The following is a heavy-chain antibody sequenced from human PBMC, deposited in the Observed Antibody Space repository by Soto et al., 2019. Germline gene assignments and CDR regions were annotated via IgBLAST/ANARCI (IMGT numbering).Heavy chain of an antibody. CDR1: GGTFSSYA. CDR3: ARAVRVPGGLYSSSLWSPYYYYGMDV. J-gene: IGHJ6*02. D-gene: IGHD6-6*01. Sequence: SVKVSCKASGGTFSSYAISWVRQAPGQGLEWMGGIIPIFGTANYAQKFQGRVTITADKSTSTAYMELSSLRSEDTAVYYCARAVRVPGGLYSSSLWSPYYYYGMDVWGQGTTVTVSS. V-gene: IGHV1-69*06. CDR2: IIPIFGTA.